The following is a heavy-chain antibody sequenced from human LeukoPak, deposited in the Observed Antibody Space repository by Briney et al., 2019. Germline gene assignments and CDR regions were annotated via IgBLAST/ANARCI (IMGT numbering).Heavy chain of an antibody. V-gene: IGHV3-30*18. CDR1: GFTFSSYG. CDR2: ISYDGSNK. CDR3: AKGHYDDSSGYYWRDY. Sequence: GGSLRLSCAASGFTFSSYGMHWVRQAPGKGLEWVAVISYDGSNKYYADSVKGRFTISRDNSKNTLYLQMNSLRAEDTAVYYCAKGHYDDSSGYYWRDYWGQGTLVTVSS. D-gene: IGHD3-22*01. J-gene: IGHJ4*02.